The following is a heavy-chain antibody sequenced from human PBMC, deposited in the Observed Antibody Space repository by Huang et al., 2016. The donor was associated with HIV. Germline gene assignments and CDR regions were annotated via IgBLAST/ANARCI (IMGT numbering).Heavy chain of an antibody. CDR1: GYTFTSYG. J-gene: IGHJ3*02. D-gene: IGHD2-2*01. V-gene: IGHV1-18*01. Sequence: QVQLVQSGVEVKKPGASVKVSCKASGYTFTSYGISWVRQAPGKGLEWMGWISAYKVGKNYAQNVQGRVTMTTDTSTSTAYMELRSLRSDDTAVYYCARDSPLLGVVIVVVPTAPNAFDIWGQGTMVTVSS. CDR3: ARDSPLLGVVIVVVPTAPNAFDI. CDR2: ISAYKVGK.